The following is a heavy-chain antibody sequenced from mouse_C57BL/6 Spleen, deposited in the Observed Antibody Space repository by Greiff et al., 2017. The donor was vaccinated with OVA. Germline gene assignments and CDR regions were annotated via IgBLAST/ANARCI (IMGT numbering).Heavy chain of an antibody. V-gene: IGHV1-64*01. CDR2: IHPNSGST. CDR1: GYTFTSYW. Sequence: QVQLQQPGAELVKPGASVKLSCKASGYTFTSYWMHWVKQRPGQGLEWIGMIHPNSGSTNYNEKFKSKATLTVDKSSSTAYMQLSSLTSEDSAVYYCARGITTVVEDYFDYWGQGTTLTVSS. D-gene: IGHD1-1*01. CDR3: ARGITTVVEDYFDY. J-gene: IGHJ2*01.